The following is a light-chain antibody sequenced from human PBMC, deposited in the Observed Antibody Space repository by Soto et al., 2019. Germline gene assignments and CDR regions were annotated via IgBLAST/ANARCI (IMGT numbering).Light chain of an antibody. V-gene: IGKV3-20*01. CDR1: QSVSNNY. Sequence: FAQSTCPPSPCPGGRDTPFGRASQSVSNNYLAWYQQKPGQAPRLLIYGASNRATGIPDRFSGSGSGTDFTLTISRLEPEDFAVYYCQQYGSSGTFGQGTKVDIK. CDR2: GAS. J-gene: IGKJ1*01. CDR3: QQYGSSGT.